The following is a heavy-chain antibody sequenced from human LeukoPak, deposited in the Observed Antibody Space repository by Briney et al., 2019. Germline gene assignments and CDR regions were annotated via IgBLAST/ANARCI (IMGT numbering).Heavy chain of an antibody. CDR3: SKGNIAASATSLHFDY. V-gene: IGHV3-23*01. CDR1: GFTFSNYA. CDR2: VSGSGDNT. J-gene: IGHJ4*02. Sequence: GGSLRLSCAASGFTFSNYAMSWVRQAPGEGLEWVSGVSGSGDNTYYADSVKGRFTISRDNSKNTLYLQMSSLRAEDTAVYYCSKGNIAASATSLHFDYWGQGTLVTVSS. D-gene: IGHD6-6*01.